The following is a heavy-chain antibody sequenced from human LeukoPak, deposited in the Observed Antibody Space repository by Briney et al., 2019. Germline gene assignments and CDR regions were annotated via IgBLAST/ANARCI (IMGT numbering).Heavy chain of an antibody. CDR3: ARVSGYSSSPDYYYYMDV. D-gene: IGHD6-6*01. V-gene: IGHV1-69*05. CDR2: IVPIFGTA. CDR1: GGTFSSYA. Sequence: SVKVSCKASGGTFSSYAISWVRQAPGQGLEWVGGIVPIFGTANYAQKFQGRVTITTDESTSTAYMELSSLRSEDTAVYYCARVSGYSSSPDYYYYMDVWGKGTTVTVSS. J-gene: IGHJ6*03.